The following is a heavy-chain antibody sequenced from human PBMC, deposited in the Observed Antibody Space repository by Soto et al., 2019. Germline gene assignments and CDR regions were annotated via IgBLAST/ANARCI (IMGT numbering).Heavy chain of an antibody. CDR1: GFTFSSYE. CDR3: ARDLGRWLQFDC. V-gene: IGHV3-48*03. Sequence: GGSLRLSCAASGFTFSSYEMNWVRQAPGKGLEWVSYISSSGSTIYYADSVKGRFTISRDNAKNSLYLQMNSLRAEDTAVYYCARDLGRWLQFDCWGQGTLVTVSS. CDR2: ISSSGSTI. J-gene: IGHJ4*02. D-gene: IGHD5-12*01.